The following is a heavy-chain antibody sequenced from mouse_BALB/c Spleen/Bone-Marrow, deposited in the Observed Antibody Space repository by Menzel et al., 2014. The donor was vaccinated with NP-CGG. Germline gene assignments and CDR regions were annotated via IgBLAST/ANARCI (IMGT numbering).Heavy chain of an antibody. CDR3: AGYYYGSSYFDY. J-gene: IGHJ2*01. V-gene: IGHV14-3*02. CDR1: GFNIKDTY. CDR2: IDPANGNT. D-gene: IGHD1-1*01. Sequence: VQLQQSGAELVKPGASVKLSCTASGFNIKDTYMHWVKQRPEQGLEWIGRIDPANGNTKYDPKFQSKATITEDTSSNTAYLQLSSMTAEGTAVYYSAGYYYGSSYFDYWGQGTTLTVSS.